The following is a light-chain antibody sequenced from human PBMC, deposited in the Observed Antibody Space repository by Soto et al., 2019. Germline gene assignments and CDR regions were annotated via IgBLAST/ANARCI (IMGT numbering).Light chain of an antibody. Sequence: EIVLTQSPAPLSLSPGERDTLSCRASQSVNSYLAWYQRKPGQAPRLLITDASNRATGIPARFSGSGSGTDFTLTISSLEPEDFAVYYCQQRSTWPRITFGGGTKVEIK. V-gene: IGKV3-11*01. CDR1: QSVNSY. CDR2: DAS. CDR3: QQRSTWPRIT. J-gene: IGKJ4*01.